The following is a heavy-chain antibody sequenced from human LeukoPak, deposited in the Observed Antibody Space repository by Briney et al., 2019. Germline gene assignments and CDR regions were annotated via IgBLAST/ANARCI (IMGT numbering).Heavy chain of an antibody. CDR1: GFTFSSYW. CDR2: IKQDGSEK. Sequence: GGSLRLSCAASGFTFSSYWMSWVRQAPGKGLEWVANIKQDGSEKYYVDSVKGRFTISRDNAKNSLYLQMNSLRDEDTAVYYCARRWLGDPYGMDVWGQGTTVSVYS. J-gene: IGHJ6*02. V-gene: IGHV3-7*03. D-gene: IGHD3-10*01. CDR3: ARRWLGDPYGMDV.